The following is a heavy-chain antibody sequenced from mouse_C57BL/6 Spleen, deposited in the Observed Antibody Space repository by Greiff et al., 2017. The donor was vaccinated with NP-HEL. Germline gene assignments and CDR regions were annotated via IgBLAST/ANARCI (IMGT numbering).Heavy chain of an antibody. J-gene: IGHJ2*01. CDR1: GYTFTSYW. CDR2: IDPSDSYT. CDR3: ARSFVTTVVGY. V-gene: IGHV1-59*01. Sequence: QVQLQQPGAELVRPGTSVKLSCKASGYTFTSYWMHWVKQRPGQGLAWIGVIDPSDSYTTYNQKFNGKATLTVDTSSSTAYMQLSILTSEDSAVYYCARSFVTTVVGYWGQGTTLTVSS. D-gene: IGHD1-1*01.